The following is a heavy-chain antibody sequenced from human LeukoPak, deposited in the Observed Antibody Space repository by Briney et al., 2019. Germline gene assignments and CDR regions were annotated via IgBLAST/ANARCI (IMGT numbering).Heavy chain of an antibody. J-gene: IGHJ6*03. CDR3: ARARFVVPAAAYNYYYYMDV. D-gene: IGHD2-2*01. Sequence: SETLSLTCTVSGGSISSYYWSWIRQPPGKGLEWIGYIYYSGSTNYNPSLKSRVTISVDTSKNQFSLKLSSVTAADTAVYYCARARFVVPAAAYNYYYYMDVWGKGTTVTVSS. CDR1: GGSISSYY. CDR2: IYYSGST. V-gene: IGHV4-59*01.